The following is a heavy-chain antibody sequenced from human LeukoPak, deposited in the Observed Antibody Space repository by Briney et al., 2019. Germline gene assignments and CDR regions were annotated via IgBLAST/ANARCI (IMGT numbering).Heavy chain of an antibody. CDR3: TKRVKYGGTWDHFAD. J-gene: IGHJ4*02. V-gene: IGHV3-23*01. D-gene: IGHD1-26*01. CDR1: GFTFGSFA. CDR2: IFGSGGSP. Sequence: GGSLRLSCEASGFTFGSFAMYWVRQAPGKGLDWIAGIFGSGGSPHYADSVKGRFTISRDNSKSTLILQMNSLRVEDTALYYCTKRVKYGGTWDHFADWGQGTLVTVSS.